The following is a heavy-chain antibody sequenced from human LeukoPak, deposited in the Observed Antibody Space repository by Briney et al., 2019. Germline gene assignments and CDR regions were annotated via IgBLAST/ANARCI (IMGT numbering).Heavy chain of an antibody. CDR2: IWYDGSNK. Sequence: GGSLRLSCAASGFTFSSYGMHWARQAPGKGLEWVAVIWYDGSNKYYADSVKGRFTISRDNSKNTLYLQMNSLRAEDTAVYYCARDTYYYDSSGYYGYYYGMDVWGQGTTVTVS. CDR1: GFTFSSYG. J-gene: IGHJ6*02. CDR3: ARDTYYYDSSGYYGYYYGMDV. D-gene: IGHD3-22*01. V-gene: IGHV3-33*01.